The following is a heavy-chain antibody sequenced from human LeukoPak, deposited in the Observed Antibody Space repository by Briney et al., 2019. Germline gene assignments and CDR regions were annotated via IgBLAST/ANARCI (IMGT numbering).Heavy chain of an antibody. D-gene: IGHD1-26*01. CDR3: AKTASYWYLDD. CDR1: GFSFGSYA. Sequence: GVSLRLSCAASGFSFGSYAMHWVRQAPGKGLEWVAIILPDGSSKYYADSVKGRFTISRDNSENTLYLQMDGLTAGDTAVYYCAKTASYWYLDDWGQGTLVTVSS. J-gene: IGHJ4*02. V-gene: IGHV3-33*06. CDR2: ILPDGSSK.